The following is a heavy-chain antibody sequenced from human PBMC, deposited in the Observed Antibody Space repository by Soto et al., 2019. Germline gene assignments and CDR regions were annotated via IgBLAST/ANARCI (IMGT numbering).Heavy chain of an antibody. CDR3: ARGWRVVVPAAVGGTDV. CDR1: GYTFTGYY. CDR2: INPNSGGT. D-gene: IGHD2-2*01. J-gene: IGHJ6*02. V-gene: IGHV1-2*02. Sequence: GASVKVSCKASGYTFTGYYMHWVRQAPGQGLEWMGWINPNSGGTNYAQKFQGRVTMTRDTSISTAYMELSRLRSDDTAVYYCARGWRVVVPAAVGGTDVWGQGTTVTVSS.